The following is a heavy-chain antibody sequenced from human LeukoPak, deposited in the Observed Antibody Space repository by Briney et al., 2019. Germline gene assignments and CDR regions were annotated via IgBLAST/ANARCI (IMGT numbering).Heavy chain of an antibody. Sequence: GGSLRLSCAASGFTFSSYSMNWVRQAPGKGLEWVSYISSASGSIYYADSVKGRFTISRDNAKNSLYLQMNSLRAEDTAVYYCAPSSGYYNTYDYWGQGTLVTVSS. D-gene: IGHD3-22*01. V-gene: IGHV3-48*04. CDR1: GFTFSSYS. J-gene: IGHJ4*02. CDR3: APSSGYYNTYDY. CDR2: ISSASGSI.